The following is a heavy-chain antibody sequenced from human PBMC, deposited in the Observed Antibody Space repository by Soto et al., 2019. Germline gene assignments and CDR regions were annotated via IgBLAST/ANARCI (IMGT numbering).Heavy chain of an antibody. Sequence: EPLSLTCTASGGSISSSSYDWGWIRQPPGKGLEWIGSIYYSGSTYYNPSLKSRVTISVDTSKNQFSLKLTSVTAADTAVYYCARHFYYYDSSGYTWFDPWGQGTLVTVSS. CDR3: ARHFYYYDSSGYTWFDP. D-gene: IGHD3-22*01. CDR1: GGSISSSSYD. CDR2: IYYSGST. J-gene: IGHJ5*02. V-gene: IGHV4-39*01.